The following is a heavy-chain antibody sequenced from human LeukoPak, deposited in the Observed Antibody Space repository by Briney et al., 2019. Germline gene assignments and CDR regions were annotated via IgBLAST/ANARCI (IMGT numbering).Heavy chain of an antibody. CDR3: ARDRGGAGDFDY. V-gene: IGHV1-3*01. J-gene: IGHJ4*02. CDR1: GYTFTSYA. CDR2: INPGNGNT. D-gene: IGHD3-16*01. Sequence: ASMKVPCKASGYTFTSYAMHWVRQAPGQRLEWMGWINPGNGNTKYSQKFQGRVTITRDTSASTAYMELSSLTSEDTAVYYCARDRGGAGDFDYWGQGTLVTVSS.